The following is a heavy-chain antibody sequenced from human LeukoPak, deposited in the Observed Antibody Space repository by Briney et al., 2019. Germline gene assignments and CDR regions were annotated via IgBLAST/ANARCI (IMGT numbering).Heavy chain of an antibody. CDR2: IYYSGST. Sequence: SETLSLTCTVSGGSISSYYWSWIRQPPGKGLEWIGYIYYSGSTYYNPSLKSRVTISVDTSKNQFSLKLSSVTAADTAVYYCASKTGALDYWGQGTLVTVSS. J-gene: IGHJ4*02. CDR3: ASKTGALDY. CDR1: GGSISSYY. V-gene: IGHV4-59*08. D-gene: IGHD7-27*01.